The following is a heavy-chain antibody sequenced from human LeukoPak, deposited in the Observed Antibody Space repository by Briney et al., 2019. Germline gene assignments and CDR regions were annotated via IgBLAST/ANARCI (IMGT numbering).Heavy chain of an antibody. Sequence: GGSLRLSCAASGFTFSSYSMNWVRQAPGKGLEWVSYINSRSSSIYYADSVKGRFTISRDNSKNTLYLQMNSLRVEDTAVYYCVKWTGYGMYWGQGTLVTVSS. CDR3: VKWTGYGMY. CDR2: INSRSSSI. CDR1: GFTFSSYS. J-gene: IGHJ4*02. V-gene: IGHV3-48*01. D-gene: IGHD3/OR15-3a*01.